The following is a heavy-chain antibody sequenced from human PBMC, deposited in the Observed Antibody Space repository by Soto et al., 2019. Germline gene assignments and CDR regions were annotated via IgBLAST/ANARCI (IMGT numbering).Heavy chain of an antibody. CDR1: AGTSSSYA. V-gene: IGHV1-69*13. CDR3: ARITAGSYHPFDY. CDR2: IIPIFGTA. J-gene: IGHJ4*02. Sequence: GXSRKVSCEASAGTSSSYAISWVRQAPGQGLEWMGGIIPIFGTANYAQKFQGRVTITADESTSTAYMELSSLRSEDTAVYYCARITAGSYHPFDYWGQGTLVTVS. D-gene: IGHD3-10*01.